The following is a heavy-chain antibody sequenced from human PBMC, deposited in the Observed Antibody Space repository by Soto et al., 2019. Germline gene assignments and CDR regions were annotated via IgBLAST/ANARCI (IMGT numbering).Heavy chain of an antibody. J-gene: IGHJ4*02. CDR2: MFYSGST. D-gene: IGHD3-22*01. Sequence: QLQLQESGPGLVKPSGTLSLTCTVSGGSISSDRYFWAWIRQPPGKGLEWIGGMFYSGSTYYNPSLKIRGTRSVHMSVDTSKYRFSLKLNSVSAADTAIYFCARADYYDSYSYYFLPSAADFWGQGTLVTVSS. V-gene: IGHV4-39*01. CDR3: ARADYYDSYSYYFLPSAADF. CDR1: GGSISSDRYF.